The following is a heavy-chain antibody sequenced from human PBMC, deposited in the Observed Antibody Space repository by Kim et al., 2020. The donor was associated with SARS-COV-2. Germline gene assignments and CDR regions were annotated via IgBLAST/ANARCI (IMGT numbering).Heavy chain of an antibody. CDR1: GFTFSSYA. D-gene: IGHD2-21*02. V-gene: IGHV3-23*01. Sequence: GGSLRLSCAASGFTFSSYAMSWVRQAPGKGLEWVSAISGSGGSTYYADSVKSRFTISRDNSKNTLYLQMNSLRAEDTAVYYCAKDPIVVVTAILDYWGQGTLVTVSS. J-gene: IGHJ4*02. CDR2: ISGSGGST. CDR3: AKDPIVVVTAILDY.